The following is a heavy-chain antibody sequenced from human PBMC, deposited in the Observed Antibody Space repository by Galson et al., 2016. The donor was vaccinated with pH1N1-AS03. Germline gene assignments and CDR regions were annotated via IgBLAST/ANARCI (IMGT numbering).Heavy chain of an antibody. J-gene: IGHJ6*03. CDR3: ARESTGTEHMVEGTGRSGCYFLDV. Sequence: SLRLSCAASGFTFSSHGMHWVRQTPGKGLEWVANINQDENEKYCVDSVKGRFTISRDNAKNSLYLEMNSLRAEDTALYYCARESTGTEHMVEGTGRSGCYFLDVWGRETAVTVPS. D-gene: IGHD2-21*02. V-gene: IGHV3-7*03. CDR1: GFTFSSHG. CDR2: INQDENEK.